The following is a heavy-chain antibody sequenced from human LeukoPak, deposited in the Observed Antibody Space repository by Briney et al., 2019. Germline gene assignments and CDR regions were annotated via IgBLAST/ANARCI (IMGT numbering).Heavy chain of an antibody. CDR3: ARGLPGNPQPGFDY. CDR2: INPSGGST. V-gene: IGHV1-46*01. Sequence: ASVKVSCKASGYTFTSYYMHWVGQAPGHGLEWMEIINPSGGSTSYAQKFQGRVTITRDTSTSTVYMELSSLRSEDTAVYYCARGLPGNPQPGFDYWGQGTLATVSS. J-gene: IGHJ4*02. D-gene: IGHD1-1*01. CDR1: GYTFTSYY.